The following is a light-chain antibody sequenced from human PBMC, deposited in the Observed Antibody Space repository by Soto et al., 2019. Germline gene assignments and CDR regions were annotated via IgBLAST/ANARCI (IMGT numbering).Light chain of an antibody. Sequence: DIQMTQSPSSLSASVGDRVTITCRASQSISSYLNWYQQKPGKAPKLLIYAASSLQSGVPSRFSGSVSATDFTLTISSLQHEDFETYYCQQNYSTMYAFGQGTKLEIK. J-gene: IGKJ2*01. CDR2: AAS. V-gene: IGKV1-39*01. CDR3: QQNYSTMYA. CDR1: QSISSY.